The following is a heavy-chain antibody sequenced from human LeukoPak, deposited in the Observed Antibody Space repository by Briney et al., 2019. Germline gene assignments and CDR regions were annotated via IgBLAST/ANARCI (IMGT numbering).Heavy chain of an antibody. CDR3: AREGVGAPGRLYYFDY. V-gene: IGHV3-30-3*01. D-gene: IGHD1-26*01. CDR2: ISKDESNK. CDR1: GFTFSTYA. J-gene: IGHJ4*02. Sequence: PGRSLRLSCAASGFTFSTYAMHWVRQAPGKGLEWVAVISKDESNKYYADSVKGRFTISRDNSKNTLYLQMNSLGAEDTTVYYCAREGVGAPGRLYYFDYWGQGTLVAVSS.